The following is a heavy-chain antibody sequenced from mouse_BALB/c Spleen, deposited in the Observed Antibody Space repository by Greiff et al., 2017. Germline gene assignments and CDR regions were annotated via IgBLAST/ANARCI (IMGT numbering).Heavy chain of an antibody. CDR1: GFTFSSYT. J-gene: IGHJ1*01. D-gene: IGHD1-1*01. Sequence: EVKVVESGGGLVQPGGSLKLSCAASGFTFSSYTMSWVRQTPEKRLEWVAYISNGGGSTYYPDTVKGRFTISRDNAKNTLYLQMSSLKSEDTAMYYCARQEYYYGSSPYWYFDVWGAGTTVTVSS. CDR3: ARQEYYYGSSPYWYFDV. CDR2: ISNGGGST. V-gene: IGHV5-12-2*01.